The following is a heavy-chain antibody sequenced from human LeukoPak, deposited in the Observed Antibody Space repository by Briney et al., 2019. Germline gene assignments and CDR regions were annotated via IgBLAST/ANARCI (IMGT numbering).Heavy chain of an antibody. D-gene: IGHD7-27*01. CDR3: AKGGSLGFDY. J-gene: IGHJ4*02. CDR1: GFSFSNYD. Sequence: GGSLRLSCAASGFSFSNYDMHWVRQAPGKGLEWVAVIRYDGNNKYSADSVKGRFTISRDNSKNTLFPQMDTLRAEDTAVYYCAKGGSLGFDYWGQGTLVTVSS. V-gene: IGHV3-30*02. CDR2: IRYDGNNK.